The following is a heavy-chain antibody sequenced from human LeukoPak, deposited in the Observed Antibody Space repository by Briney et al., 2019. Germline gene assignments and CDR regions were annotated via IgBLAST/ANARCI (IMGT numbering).Heavy chain of an antibody. CDR1: GYTFTGYN. Sequence: GASVNVSCKASGYTFTGYNMHWVRQAPGQGLGWVGGNNTNSGRTNYAHKFQGMVTMTRHTSISTDYMELSRLRSDDTAVYYCARVGGDIVTTIDYWGQGTLVTVSS. J-gene: IGHJ4*02. D-gene: IGHD5-12*01. CDR2: NNTNSGRT. CDR3: ARVGGDIVTTIDY. V-gene: IGHV1-2*02.